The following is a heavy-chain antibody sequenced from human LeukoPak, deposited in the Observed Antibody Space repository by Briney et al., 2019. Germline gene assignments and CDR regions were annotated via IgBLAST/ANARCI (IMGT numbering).Heavy chain of an antibody. Sequence: PSETLSLTCTVSGGSIRSNYWSWIRQPPGKGLEWIGYIYYSGSTNYNPSLKSRVTISADTSKNQFSLNLTSVSAADTAVYYCARGARAGYNLEPFDYWGQGTLVTVSS. CDR3: ARGARAGYNLEPFDY. CDR1: GGSIRSNY. J-gene: IGHJ4*02. V-gene: IGHV4-59*08. D-gene: IGHD5-24*01. CDR2: IYYSGST.